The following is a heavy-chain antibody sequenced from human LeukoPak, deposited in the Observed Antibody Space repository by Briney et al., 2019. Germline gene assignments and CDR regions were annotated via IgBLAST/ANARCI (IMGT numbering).Heavy chain of an antibody. CDR1: GYSFTSYW. Sequence: GESLKISCKGSGYSFTSYWIGWGRQMPGKGLGWMGSINPGDSETRYSPSFQGQVTISADNSISTAYLQWSSLKASDTAMYYCARHIPGSSGPYFDYWGQGTLVTVSS. CDR3: ARHIPGSSGPYFDY. V-gene: IGHV5-51*01. D-gene: IGHD6-19*01. J-gene: IGHJ4*02. CDR2: INPGDSET.